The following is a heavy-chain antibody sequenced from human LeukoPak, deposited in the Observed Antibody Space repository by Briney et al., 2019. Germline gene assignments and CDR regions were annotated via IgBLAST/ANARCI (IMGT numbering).Heavy chain of an antibody. CDR2: VSAYSGDT. D-gene: IGHD1-26*01. CDR1: GYTFTTYG. Sequence: ASVTLSCKASGYTFTTYGITWVRQAPGQGLEWMGWVSAYSGDTDYAQSLQGRVTMTTDTSTSTAYMELTTLRSDDTAVYYCARVWFDSGNHLYFYYGLDVRGQGTTVTVSS. V-gene: IGHV1-18*01. J-gene: IGHJ6*02. CDR3: ARVWFDSGNHLYFYYGLDV.